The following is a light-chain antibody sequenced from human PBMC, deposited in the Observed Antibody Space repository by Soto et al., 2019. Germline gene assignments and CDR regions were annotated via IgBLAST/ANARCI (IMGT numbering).Light chain of an antibody. J-gene: IGLJ1*01. V-gene: IGLV2-14*03. CDR2: DVS. CDR1: SSDVGAYIY. Sequence: QSVLTQPASVSGSPGQSIAISCTGTSSDVGAYIYVSWYQHHPGKAPKLILYDVSARPSGVSDRFSGSKSGNTASPTISGLQPEDEADYYCSSYTSSSTEVFGTGTKVTVL. CDR3: SSYTSSSTEV.